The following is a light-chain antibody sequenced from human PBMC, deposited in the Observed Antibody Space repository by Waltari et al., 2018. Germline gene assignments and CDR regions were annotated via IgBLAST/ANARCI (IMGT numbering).Light chain of an antibody. Sequence: QSVLTQPPSVSASPGQKVAVSCSGSSSNIGNNDVSWYQQLPGTVPTLLIQETYKRPSGIPYRFPGSKSGTSATLCITGLQTGDEADYYCATWDSSLRVAIFGGGTKLTVL. V-gene: IGLV1-51*01. CDR3: ATWDSSLRVAI. CDR2: ETY. J-gene: IGLJ2*01. CDR1: SSNIGNND.